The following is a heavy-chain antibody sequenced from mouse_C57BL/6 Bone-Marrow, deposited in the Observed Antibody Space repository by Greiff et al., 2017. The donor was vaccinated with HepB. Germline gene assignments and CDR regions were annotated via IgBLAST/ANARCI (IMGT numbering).Heavy chain of an antibody. CDR2: INPSSGYT. J-gene: IGHJ3*01. CDR1: GYTFTSYW. Sequence: VQLQQSGAELVKPGASVKLSCKASGYTFTSYWMHWVKQRPGQGLEWIGYINPSSGYTKYNQKFKDKATLTADKSSNTAYMQLSSLTSEDSAVYSFACFSEGCYGAYWGQGTLVTVSA. V-gene: IGHV1-7*01. CDR3: ACFSEGCYGAY. D-gene: IGHD1-1*02.